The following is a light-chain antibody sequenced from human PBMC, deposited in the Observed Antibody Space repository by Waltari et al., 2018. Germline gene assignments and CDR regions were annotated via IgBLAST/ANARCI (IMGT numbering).Light chain of an antibody. CDR1: QSVLYSSNNKNY. J-gene: IGKJ4*01. V-gene: IGKV4-1*01. Sequence: DIVMTQSPDSLAVSRGERATINCKPSQSVLYSSNNKNYLAWYQQKPGKPPKLLIYWASTRESGVPDRFSGSGSGTDFTLTISSLQAADVAVYYCQQYYSTPLTFGGGTKVEIK. CDR3: QQYYSTPLT. CDR2: WAS.